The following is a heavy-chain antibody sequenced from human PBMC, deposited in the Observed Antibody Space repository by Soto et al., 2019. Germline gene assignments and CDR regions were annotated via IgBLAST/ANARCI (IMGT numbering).Heavy chain of an antibody. D-gene: IGHD1-1*01. CDR1: GFTYSGYA. V-gene: IGHV3-23*01. Sequence: EVQLLESGGGLVQPGGSLRLSCAASGFTYSGYAMSWVRQAPGKGLEWVSSISGSGGNTYYADSVKGRLTISRDNSKNTLYLQMNSLRVEDTAIYYYAKDRSSAGTTVRFDPWGQGTLVTVSS. CDR3: AKDRSSAGTTVRFDP. J-gene: IGHJ5*02. CDR2: ISGSGGNT.